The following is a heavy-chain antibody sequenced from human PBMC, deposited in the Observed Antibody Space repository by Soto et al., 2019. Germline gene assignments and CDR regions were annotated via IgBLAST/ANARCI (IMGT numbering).Heavy chain of an antibody. CDR2: IYYSGST. CDR1: GGSISSYY. Sequence: PSETLSLTCTVSGGSISSYYWSWIRQPPGKGLEWIGYIYYSGSTNYNPSLKSRVTISVDTSKNQFSLKLSSVTAADTAVYYCARGGYYDSSGYYLYWYFDLWGRGSLVTVSS. V-gene: IGHV4-59*01. CDR3: ARGGYYDSSGYYLYWYFDL. D-gene: IGHD3-22*01. J-gene: IGHJ2*01.